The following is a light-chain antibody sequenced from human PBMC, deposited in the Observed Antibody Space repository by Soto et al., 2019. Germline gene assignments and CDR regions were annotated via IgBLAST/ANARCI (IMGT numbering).Light chain of an antibody. V-gene: IGLV2-14*01. CDR2: EVS. CDR1: SSDVGNNNY. Sequence: ALTQPASVSGSPGQSITISCTGTSSDVGNNNYVSWYQQHPGKAPKLMIFEVSDRPSGISNRFSGSKSGNTASLTISGLQSEDEADYYCSSYATSNTLVFGTGTKVTVL. CDR3: SSYATSNTLV. J-gene: IGLJ1*01.